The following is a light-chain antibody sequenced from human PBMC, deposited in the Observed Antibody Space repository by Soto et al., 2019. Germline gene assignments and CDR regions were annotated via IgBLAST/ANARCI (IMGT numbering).Light chain of an antibody. CDR3: QQYNNWPYT. CDR2: GAS. V-gene: IGKV3-15*01. CDR1: QSVSSN. Sequence: EIVMTHSPATLSVSPGERATLSCRASQSVSSNLAWYQQKPGQAPRLLIYGASTRATGIPARFSGSVSGTEFTLTISRLQSEDFAVYYCQQYNNWPYTFGQGTKLESK. J-gene: IGKJ2*01.